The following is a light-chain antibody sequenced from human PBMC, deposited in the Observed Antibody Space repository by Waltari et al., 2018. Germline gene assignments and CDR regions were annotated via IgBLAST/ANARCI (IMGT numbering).Light chain of an antibody. J-gene: IGKJ1*01. V-gene: IGKV3-20*01. CDR1: PSVSRA. CDR2: GAS. CDR3: QHYLKLPVT. Sequence: EIVLTQSPGTLSLSLGERATVSCRASPSVSRALAWYQQKPDQAPGLLIYGASTRATGIPDRFSGSGAGTDFSLTISRLVPDDFAVYDCQHYLKLPVTFGQGTTVEI.